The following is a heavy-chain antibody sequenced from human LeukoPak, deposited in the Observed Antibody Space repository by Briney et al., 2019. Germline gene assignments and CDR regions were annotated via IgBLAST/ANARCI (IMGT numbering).Heavy chain of an antibody. CDR3: ARHGATGGFDY. CDR2: IYYSGST. CDR1: GGSISSGDYY. J-gene: IGHJ4*02. Sequence: SETLSLTCTVSGGSISSGDYYGSWIRQPPGKGLEWIGYIYYSGSTYYNPSLKSRVTISVDTSKNQFSLKLSSVTAADTAVYYCARHGATGGFDYWGQGTLVTVSS. D-gene: IGHD3-10*01. V-gene: IGHV4-30-4*01.